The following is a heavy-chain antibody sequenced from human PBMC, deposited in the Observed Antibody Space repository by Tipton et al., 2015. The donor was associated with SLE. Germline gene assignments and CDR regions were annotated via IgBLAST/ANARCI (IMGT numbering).Heavy chain of an antibody. Sequence: TLSLTCAVYGGSFSGYYWSWIRQPPGKGLEWIGEINHSGSTNYNPSLKSRVTISVDTSKNQFSLKLSSVTAADTAVYYCARLRSPFDAFDIWGQGTMVTVSS. D-gene: IGHD3-16*01. J-gene: IGHJ3*02. V-gene: IGHV4-34*01. CDR3: ARLRSPFDAFDI. CDR2: INHSGST. CDR1: GGSFSGYY.